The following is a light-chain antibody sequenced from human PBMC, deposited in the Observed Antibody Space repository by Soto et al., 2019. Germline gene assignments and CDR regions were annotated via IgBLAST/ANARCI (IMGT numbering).Light chain of an antibody. CDR1: QTVNAW. V-gene: IGKV1-5*01. CDR3: QQYNTHSLT. Sequence: DIQMTQSPSTLSASLGDRVTITCRASQTVNAWLAWYQQKPGKAPKLLIYDASILENGVPARFSGSGSGTEFSLTISSLQPDDVATYYCQQYNTHSLTFGQGTKVEIK. J-gene: IGKJ1*01. CDR2: DAS.